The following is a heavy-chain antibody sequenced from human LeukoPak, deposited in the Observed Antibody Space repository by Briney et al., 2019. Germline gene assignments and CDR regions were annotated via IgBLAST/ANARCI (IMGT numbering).Heavy chain of an antibody. CDR3: ARDRYGSGSYYYS. V-gene: IGHV3-33*01. D-gene: IGHD3-10*01. CDR2: IWYDGSNK. Sequence: GRSLRLSCAASGFTFSSYGMHWVRQAPGKGLEWVAVIWYDGSNKYYADSAKGRFTISRDNSKNTLYLQMNSLRAEDTAVYYCARDRYGSGSYYYSWGQGTLVTVSS. CDR1: GFTFSSYG. J-gene: IGHJ5*02.